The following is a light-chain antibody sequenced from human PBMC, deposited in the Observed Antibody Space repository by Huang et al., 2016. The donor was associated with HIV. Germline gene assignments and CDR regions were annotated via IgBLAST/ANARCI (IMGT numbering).Light chain of an antibody. CDR3: QQYDSTPLT. V-gene: IGKV4-1*01. Sequence: DIVMTQSPDSLAVSLGERATINCKSSQSVLYSSNNNNYLAWYQQKPGQSPKLLIHWAASRESGVPDRFSGSGSGTDFALTISSLQAEDVAVYYCQQYDSTPLTFSGGTKVEIK. J-gene: IGKJ4*01. CDR2: WAA. CDR1: QSVLYSSNNNNY.